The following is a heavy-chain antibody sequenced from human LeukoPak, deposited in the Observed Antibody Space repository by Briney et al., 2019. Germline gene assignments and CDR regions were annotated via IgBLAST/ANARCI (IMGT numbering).Heavy chain of an antibody. Sequence: GGSLRLSCAVSGFTFSSFPMHWVRQAPGKGLEWVAVILYDGNNKYYADSVSGRFTISRDNSKNTLYLQMNSLRPEDTAVYYCAKDRHPARTDGYYFEHWGQGTLVTVSS. CDR3: AKDRHPARTDGYYFEH. CDR1: GFTFSSFP. CDR2: ILYDGNNK. D-gene: IGHD5-24*01. V-gene: IGHV3-30-3*01. J-gene: IGHJ4*02.